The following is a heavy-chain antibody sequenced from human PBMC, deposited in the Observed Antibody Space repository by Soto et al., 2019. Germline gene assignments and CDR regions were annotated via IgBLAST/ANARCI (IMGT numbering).Heavy chain of an antibody. CDR1: GYTFTSYA. Sequence: QVQLVQSGAEVKKPGASVKVSCKASGYTFTSYAMHWVRQAPGPRLEWMGWINAGNCNTKYSQKFQGRVTITRDTSASTAYMELSSLRSEATAVYYCERVWGISAADYWGKGTRVTVSS. CDR2: INAGNCNT. CDR3: ERVWGISAADY. V-gene: IGHV1-3*01. J-gene: IGHJ4*02. D-gene: IGHD6-13*01.